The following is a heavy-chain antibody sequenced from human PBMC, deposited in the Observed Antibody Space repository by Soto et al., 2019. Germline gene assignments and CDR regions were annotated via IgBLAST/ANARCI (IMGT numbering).Heavy chain of an antibody. CDR3: ARSLWVGELLNDFDP. D-gene: IGHD3-10*01. J-gene: IGHJ5*02. Sequence: QVQLQESGPGLVKTSQTLSLTCSVSGGAISGSNYYLNWIRQHPGRGLEWIGYIFSNGVPYYNPSLDSRVTISVVTSKNQFSLRLSSVTAADTAVYYCARSLWVGELLNDFDPWGQGTLVTVSS. V-gene: IGHV4-31*03. CDR1: GGAISGSNYY. CDR2: IFSNGVP.